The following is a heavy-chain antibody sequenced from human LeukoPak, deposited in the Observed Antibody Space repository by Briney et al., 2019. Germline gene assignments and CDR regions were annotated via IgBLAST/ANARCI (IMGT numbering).Heavy chain of an antibody. J-gene: IGHJ4*02. Sequence: GGSLRLSCAASGFTFSNYLMHWVRQTPGKGLVWISRISTDGSFTNYADSVKGRFTISRDNSKNTLYLQMNSLGAEDTAVYYCARSIAADYFDYWGQGTLVTVSS. D-gene: IGHD6-25*01. CDR3: ARSIAADYFDY. CDR1: GFTFSNYL. CDR2: ISTDGSFT. V-gene: IGHV3-74*01.